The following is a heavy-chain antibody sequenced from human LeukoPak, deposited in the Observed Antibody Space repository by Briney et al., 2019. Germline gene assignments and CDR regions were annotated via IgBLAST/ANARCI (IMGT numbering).Heavy chain of an antibody. CDR3: ARACRGGISMIVVVCI. CDR2: ISYDGSNK. D-gene: IGHD3-22*01. CDR1: GFTFSSYA. J-gene: IGHJ4*02. Sequence: GGSLRLSCAASGFTFSSYAMHWVRQAPGKGLEWVAVISYDGSNKYYADSVKGRFTISRDNSKNTLYLQMNSLRAEDTAVYYCARACRGGISMIVVVCIWGQGTLVTVSS. V-gene: IGHV3-30-3*01.